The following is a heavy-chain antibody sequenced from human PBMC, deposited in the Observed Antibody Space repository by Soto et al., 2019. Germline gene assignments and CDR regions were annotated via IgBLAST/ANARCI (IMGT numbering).Heavy chain of an antibody. V-gene: IGHV1-18*01. J-gene: IGHJ6*02. CDR3: TREGSAPYYYYGMDA. CDR1: GYTFTTYG. D-gene: IGHD3-10*01. CDR2: INTHNGNT. Sequence: GASVKVSCMASGYTFTTYGISWVRQAPGQGLEWMGWINTHNGNTNYAQNLQGRVIMTADTSTSTAYMELRSLRSDDTAVYYCTREGSAPYYYYGMDAWGQGTTVTVSS.